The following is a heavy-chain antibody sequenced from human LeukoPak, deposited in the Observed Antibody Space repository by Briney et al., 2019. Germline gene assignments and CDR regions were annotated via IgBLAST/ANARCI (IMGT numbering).Heavy chain of an antibody. V-gene: IGHV3-64*01. Sequence: PGGSLRLSCAASGFTFSSYAMHWVRQAPGKGLEYVSAISSNGGSTYYANSVKGRFTISRDNSKNTLYLQMGSLRAEDMAVYYCAREGGPSYCGGDCLGYWGQGTLVTVSS. J-gene: IGHJ4*02. CDR2: ISSNGGST. CDR1: GFTFSSYA. CDR3: AREGGPSYCGGDCLGY. D-gene: IGHD2-21*01.